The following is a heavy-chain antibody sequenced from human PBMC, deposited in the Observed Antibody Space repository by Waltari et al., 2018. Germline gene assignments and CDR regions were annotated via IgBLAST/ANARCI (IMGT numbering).Heavy chain of an antibody. V-gene: IGHV4-30-4*08. CDR3: ARVVKYYDSFGFPSDYMDV. Sequence: QVQLRESGPGLVKPSQTLSLTCSVSGGSVSSGLHYWSWIRPSPGKGLEWIGYIYHSGTTYYNPSLRGRLTLSVDTSNYQSSLKLTSVTAADTAVYYCARVVKYYDSFGFPSDYMDVWGKGTTVIVSS. D-gene: IGHD3-22*01. J-gene: IGHJ6*03. CDR1: GGSVSSGLHY. CDR2: IYHSGTT.